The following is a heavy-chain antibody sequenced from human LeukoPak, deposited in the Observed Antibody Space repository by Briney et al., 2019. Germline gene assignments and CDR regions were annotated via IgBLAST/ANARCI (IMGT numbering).Heavy chain of an antibody. CDR1: GGSISSSSYY. D-gene: IGHD5-18*01. V-gene: IGHV4-61*05. CDR2: IYYSGST. CDR3: ARGGYSYAAGISY. J-gene: IGHJ4*02. Sequence: PSETLSLTCTVSGGSISSSSYYWGWIRQPPGKGLEWIGYIYYSGSTNYNPSLKSRVTISVDTSKNQFSLKLSSVTAADTAVYYCARGGYSYAAGISYWGQGTLVTVSS.